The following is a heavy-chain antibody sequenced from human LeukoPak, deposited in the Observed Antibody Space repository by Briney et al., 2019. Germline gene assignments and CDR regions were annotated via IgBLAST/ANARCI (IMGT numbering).Heavy chain of an antibody. CDR2: ISHDGRDT. V-gene: IGHV3-30*04. CDR1: GFTFSTFP. D-gene: IGHD6-6*01. J-gene: IGHJ6*03. Sequence: GGSLRLSCEASGFTFSTFPMHWVRQTPDKRLEWVAVISHDGRDTYYADSVKGRFTISRGNSKNTLYLQMNSLSPEDTAVVYCARVGRVSIYPSYMDVWGKGTTVIVSS. CDR3: ARVGRVSIYPSYMDV.